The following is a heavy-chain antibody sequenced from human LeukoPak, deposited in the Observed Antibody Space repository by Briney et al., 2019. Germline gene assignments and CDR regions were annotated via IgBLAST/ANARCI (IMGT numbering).Heavy chain of an antibody. J-gene: IGHJ4*02. D-gene: IGHD4-17*01. Sequence: GGSLRLSCAASGFTFSSYSMNWVRQAPGKGLEWVSYISSSSTIYYANSVKGRFTMSRDNARNSLYLQMNSLRDEDTAVYYCARDQYGAYAIDYWGQGTLVTVSS. CDR3: ARDQYGAYAIDY. CDR1: GFTFSSYS. V-gene: IGHV3-48*02. CDR2: ISSSSTI.